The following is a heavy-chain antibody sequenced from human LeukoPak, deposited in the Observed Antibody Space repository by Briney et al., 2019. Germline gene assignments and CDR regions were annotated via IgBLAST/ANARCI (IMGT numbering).Heavy chain of an antibody. CDR1: GGSFSGYY. J-gene: IGHJ4*02. V-gene: IGHV4-34*01. CDR3: ARGSVVAGTGSDY. D-gene: IGHD6-19*01. Sequence: SETLSLTCAVYGGSFSGYYWSWIRQPPGKGLEWIGEINHSGSTNYNPSLKSRVTISVDTSKNQFSLKLSSVTAADTAVYYCARGSVVAGTGSDYWGQETLVTVSS. CDR2: INHSGST.